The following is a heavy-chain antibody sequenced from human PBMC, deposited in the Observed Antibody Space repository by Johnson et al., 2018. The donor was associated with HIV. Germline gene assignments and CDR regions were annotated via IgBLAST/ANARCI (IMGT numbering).Heavy chain of an antibody. Sequence: QVQLVESGGGLVQPGGSLRLSCGASGFSVSSYGMHWVRQAPGKGLEWVAFIRYDGNNKYYADSVKGRFTISRDNSKNTLYLQLNSLRAEDTAVYYCARYCSGGSCYSVWQKNYAFDIWGQGTMVTVSS. CDR2: IRYDGNNK. CDR3: ARYCSGGSCYSVWQKNYAFDI. D-gene: IGHD2-15*01. V-gene: IGHV3-30*02. CDR1: GFSVSSYG. J-gene: IGHJ3*02.